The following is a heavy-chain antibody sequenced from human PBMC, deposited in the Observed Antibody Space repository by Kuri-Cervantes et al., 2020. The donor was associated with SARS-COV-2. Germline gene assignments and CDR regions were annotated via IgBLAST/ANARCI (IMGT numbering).Heavy chain of an antibody. J-gene: IGHJ4*02. D-gene: IGHD1-26*01. Sequence: GSLRLSCTVSGGSISSSSYYWGWIRQPPGKGLEWIGSIYYSGSTYYNPSLKSRVTISVDTSKNQFSLKLSSVTAADTAVYYCATPAPYSGSYLGYFDYWCQGTLVTVSS. CDR1: GGSISSSSYY. CDR2: IYYSGST. V-gene: IGHV4-39*07. CDR3: ATPAPYSGSYLGYFDY.